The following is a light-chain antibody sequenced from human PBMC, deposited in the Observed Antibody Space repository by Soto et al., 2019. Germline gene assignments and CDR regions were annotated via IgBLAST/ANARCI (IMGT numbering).Light chain of an antibody. V-gene: IGKV1-5*01. J-gene: IGKJ5*01. CDR1: QSIGRW. CDR2: AAS. Sequence: DIQMTQSPSTLSSSVGDRVIITCRASQSIGRWLAWYQQKPGKAPNLLIYAASTLQSGVPSRFSGSGSGTEFTLTISSLQPEDFATYYCQQLNSYPITFGQGTRLEIK. CDR3: QQLNSYPIT.